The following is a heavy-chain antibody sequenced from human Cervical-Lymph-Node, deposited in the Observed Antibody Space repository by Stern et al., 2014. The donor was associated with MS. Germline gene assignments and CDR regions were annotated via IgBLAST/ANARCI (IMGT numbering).Heavy chain of an antibody. CDR2: IKEDGSET. J-gene: IGHJ5*02. CDR1: WFSFFSYL. D-gene: IGHD2-15*01. Sequence: PVGVWGGFVPPWGGPGLSLGAPWFSFFSYLVNWVRPAPGKGLEWVANIKEDGSETYYVDSVKGRFTISRDNAKNSLYLQMNSLRAEDTAVYYCARGSDTWGQGTLVTVSS. CDR3: ARGSDT. V-gene: IGHV3-7*01.